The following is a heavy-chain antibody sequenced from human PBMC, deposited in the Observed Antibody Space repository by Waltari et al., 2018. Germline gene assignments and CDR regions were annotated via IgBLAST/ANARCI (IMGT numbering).Heavy chain of an antibody. CDR2: MNPHTGVT. CDR3: ARGRDAFNNLDV. V-gene: IGHV1-2*02. Sequence: QVQLVQSGTEVKKPGASVQVSCKASGYTFTGKFIHWVRQAPGQGLEWMGWMNPHTGVTKFAQKFQGRVTMTRDTSITSAYMELTSLRSDDTALYFCARGRDAFNNLDVWGQGTKVIVSS. CDR1: GYTFTGKF. J-gene: IGHJ3*01. D-gene: IGHD2-15*01.